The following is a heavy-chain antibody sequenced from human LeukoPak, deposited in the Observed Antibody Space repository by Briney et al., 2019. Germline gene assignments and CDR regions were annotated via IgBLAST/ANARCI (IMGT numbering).Heavy chain of an antibody. Sequence: GGSLRLSCVASGFTFSNCGMHWVRQAPGKGLEWVAVISDDGSNKYYPDSAKGRFTISRDNSKSTLNLQMDSLRIEDTAVYYCAKVGFTGSYMYAFDMWGQGTMVTVSS. V-gene: IGHV3-30*18. D-gene: IGHD1-26*01. CDR1: GFTFSNCG. CDR3: AKVGFTGSYMYAFDM. CDR2: ISDDGSNK. J-gene: IGHJ3*02.